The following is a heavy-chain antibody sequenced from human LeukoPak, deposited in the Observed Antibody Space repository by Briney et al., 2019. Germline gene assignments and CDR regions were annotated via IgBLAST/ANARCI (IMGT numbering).Heavy chain of an antibody. D-gene: IGHD6-25*01. V-gene: IGHV3-23*01. J-gene: IGHJ4*02. CDR3: AKNESQRVLSFEYRYLIK. Sequence: GGSLRLSCAASGFTFSNYAVSWVRQAPGKGLEWVSSIRDSGYITYYADSVKGRFTISRDNSKNTLYLQMNSLRADDTAIYYCAKNESQRVLSFEYRYLIKWGQGTLVTVSS. CDR2: IRDSGYIT. CDR1: GFTFSNYA.